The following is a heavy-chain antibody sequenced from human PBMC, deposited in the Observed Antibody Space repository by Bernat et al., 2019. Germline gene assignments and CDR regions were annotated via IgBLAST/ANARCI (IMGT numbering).Heavy chain of an antibody. CDR3: ARGSTVHYYYYYMDV. D-gene: IGHD4-11*01. CDR2: INPNSGGT. J-gene: IGHJ6*03. CDR1: GYTFTGYY. Sequence: QVQLVQSGAEVKKPGASVKVSCKASGYTFTGYYMHWVRQAPGQGLEWMGWINPNSGGTNYAQKFQGWVTMTRDTSISTAYMELSRLRSDDTAVYYCARGSTVHYYYYYMDVWGKGTTVTVSS. V-gene: IGHV1-2*04.